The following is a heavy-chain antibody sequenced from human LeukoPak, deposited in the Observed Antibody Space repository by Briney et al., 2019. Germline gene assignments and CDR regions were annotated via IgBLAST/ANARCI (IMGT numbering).Heavy chain of an antibody. J-gene: IGHJ5*02. CDR2: IIPIFGTA. CDR1: GGTFSSYA. Sequence: SVKVSCKASGGTFSSYAISRVRQAPGQGLEWMGGIIPIFGTANYAQKFQGRVTITTDESTSTAYMELSSLRSEDTAVYYCASSIAAAGTLAYNWFDPWGQGTLVTVSS. CDR3: ASSIAAAGTLAYNWFDP. D-gene: IGHD6-13*01. V-gene: IGHV1-69*05.